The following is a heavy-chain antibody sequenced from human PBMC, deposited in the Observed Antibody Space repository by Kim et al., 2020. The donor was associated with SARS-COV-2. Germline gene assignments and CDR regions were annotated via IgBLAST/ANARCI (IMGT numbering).Heavy chain of an antibody. CDR2: IYYSGST. J-gene: IGHJ5*02. CDR1: GGSISSYY. Sequence: SETLSLTCTVSGGSISSYYWSWIRQPPGKGLEWIGYIYYSGSTNYNPSLKSRVTISVDTSKNQFSLKLSSVTAADTAVYYCASLREPIAAAGTYWFDPWGQGTLVTVSS. V-gene: IGHV4-59*01. CDR3: ASLREPIAAAGTYWFDP. D-gene: IGHD6-13*01.